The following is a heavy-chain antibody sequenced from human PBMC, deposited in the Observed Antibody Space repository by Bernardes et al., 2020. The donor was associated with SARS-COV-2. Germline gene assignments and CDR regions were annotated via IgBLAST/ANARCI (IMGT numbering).Heavy chain of an antibody. CDR3: ATSWEIPYYFES. J-gene: IGHJ4*02. D-gene: IGHD1-26*01. V-gene: IGHV3-11*01. CDR2: ISTSGDTT. CDR1: GLTFSDIY. Sequence: GGSLRLSCAASGLTFSDIYMAWIRQAPGKGLEWISFISTSGDTTYYADSVKGRFIISRDNANKSLYLQMNSLRADDTAVYYCATSWEIPYYFESWGLGTLVTVSS.